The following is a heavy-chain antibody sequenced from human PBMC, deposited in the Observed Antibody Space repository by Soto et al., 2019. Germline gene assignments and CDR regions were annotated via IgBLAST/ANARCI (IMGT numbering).Heavy chain of an antibody. D-gene: IGHD6-13*01. Sequence: ESGGGVVQPGRSLRLSCAASGFTFSSYGMHWVRQAPGKGLEWVAVISYDGSNKYYADSVKGRFTISRDNSKNTLYLQMNSLRAEDTAVYYCAARGDSSSWYYYYYYMDVWGKGTTVTVSS. CDR1: GFTFSSYG. J-gene: IGHJ6*03. CDR2: ISYDGSNK. CDR3: AARGDSSSWYYYYYYMDV. V-gene: IGHV3-30*03.